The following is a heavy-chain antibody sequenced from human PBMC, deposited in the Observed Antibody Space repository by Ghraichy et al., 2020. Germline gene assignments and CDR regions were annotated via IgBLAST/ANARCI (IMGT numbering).Heavy chain of an antibody. D-gene: IGHD5-12*01. Sequence: GSLRLSCAASGFTFSSYSMNWVRQAPGKGLEWVSSISSSSSYIYYADSVKGRFTISRDNAKNSLYLQMNSLRAEDTAVYYCARVSGYDFAYYYYGMDVWGQGTTVTVSS. CDR2: ISSSSSYI. CDR1: GFTFSSYS. J-gene: IGHJ6*02. CDR3: ARVSGYDFAYYYYGMDV. V-gene: IGHV3-21*01.